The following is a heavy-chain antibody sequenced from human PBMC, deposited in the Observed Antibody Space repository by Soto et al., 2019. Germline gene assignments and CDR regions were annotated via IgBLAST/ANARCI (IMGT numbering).Heavy chain of an antibody. V-gene: IGHV5-51*01. Sequence: GESLKIACKGSGYNFAGYWIAWVRQMPGKGLELMGIIYPSDSDTRYRPSFQGQVTISADKSISSAYLQWSSLRASDTAMYYCARGGVSTRTFDYWGQGTPVTVSS. D-gene: IGHD3-3*01. CDR3: ARGGVSTRTFDY. CDR1: GYNFAGYW. CDR2: IYPSDSDT. J-gene: IGHJ4*02.